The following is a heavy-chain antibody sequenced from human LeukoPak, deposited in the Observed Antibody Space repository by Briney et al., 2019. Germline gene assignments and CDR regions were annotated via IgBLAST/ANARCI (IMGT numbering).Heavy chain of an antibody. CDR3: ARAGSSGSFDAFDI. Sequence: SETLSLTCAVYGGSFSGCYWSWIRQPPGKGLEWIGEINHSGSTNYNPSLKSRVTISVDTSKNQFSLKLSSVTAADTAVYYCARAGSSGSFDAFDIWGQGTMVTVSS. J-gene: IGHJ3*02. V-gene: IGHV4-34*01. CDR1: GGSFSGCY. CDR2: INHSGST. D-gene: IGHD6-19*01.